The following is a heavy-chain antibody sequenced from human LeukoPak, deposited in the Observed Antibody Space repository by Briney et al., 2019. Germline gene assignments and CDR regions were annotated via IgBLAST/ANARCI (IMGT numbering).Heavy chain of an antibody. CDR3: ARVAPNYVWGSYELNYFDY. CDR1: GGSFSGYY. CDR2: INHSGST. D-gene: IGHD3-16*01. J-gene: IGHJ4*02. V-gene: IGHV4-34*01. Sequence: SETLSLTCAVYGGSFSGYYWSWIRQPPGKGLEWIGEINHSGSTNYNPSLKSRVTISVDTSKNQFSLKLSSVTAADTAVYYCARVAPNYVWGSYELNYFDYWDQGTLVTVSS.